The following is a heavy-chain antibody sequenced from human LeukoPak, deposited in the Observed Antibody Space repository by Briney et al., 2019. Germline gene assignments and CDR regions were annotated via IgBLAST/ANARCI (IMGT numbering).Heavy chain of an antibody. V-gene: IGHV3-23*01. CDR1: GFTFSNYA. CDR2: ISGSGGST. J-gene: IGHJ4*02. Sequence: GGSLRVSCAASGFTFSNYATTWVRQAPGKGLEWVSGISGSGGSTHYADSVRGRFTISRDNSKNTLYLQMNSLRAEDTAVYYCAKEITDSNSLTFEHWGQGTLVTVSS. CDR3: AKEITDSNSLTFEH. D-gene: IGHD6-13*01.